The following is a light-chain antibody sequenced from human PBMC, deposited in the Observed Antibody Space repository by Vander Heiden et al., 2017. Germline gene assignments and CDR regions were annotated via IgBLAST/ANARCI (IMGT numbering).Light chain of an antibody. V-gene: IGKV1-39*01. CDR2: AAS. CDR1: QSISSY. J-gene: IGKJ3*01. Sequence: DIPMPQSPSSLSASVGDRVTITCRASQSISSYLNWYQQKPGKAPKLLIYAASSLQSGVPSRFSGSGSGTDFTLTISSLQPEDFATYYCQQSYSILFTFGPGTKVDIK. CDR3: QQSYSILFT.